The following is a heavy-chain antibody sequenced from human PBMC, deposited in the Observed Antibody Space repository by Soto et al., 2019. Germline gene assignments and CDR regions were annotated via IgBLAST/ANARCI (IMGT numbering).Heavy chain of an antibody. D-gene: IGHD3-22*01. J-gene: IGHJ6*02. CDR3: ARRGLWDYDSSGSSTGPYYGMDV. Sequence: GGSLRLSCAASGFTFSSYSMNWVRQAPGKGLEWVSSISSSSSYIYYADSVKGRFTISRDNAKNSLYLQMNSLRAEDTAVYYCARRGLWDYDSSGSSTGPYYGMDVWGQGTTVTVSS. CDR2: ISSSSSYI. CDR1: GFTFSSYS. V-gene: IGHV3-21*01.